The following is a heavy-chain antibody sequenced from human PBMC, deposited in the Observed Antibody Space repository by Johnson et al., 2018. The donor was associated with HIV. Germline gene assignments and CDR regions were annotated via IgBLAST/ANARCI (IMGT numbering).Heavy chain of an antibody. J-gene: IGHJ3*02. Sequence: VQLVESGGGLVQPGGSLRLSCAASGFTFSSYAMSWVRQAPGKGLEWVSAISGSGGSTYYADSVKGRFTISRDNSKNTLYLQMNSLRAEDTAVYYCARDRSPYYGDYKSAFDIWGQGTMVTVSS. CDR2: ISGSGGST. D-gene: IGHD4-17*01. CDR1: GFTFSSYA. V-gene: IGHV3-23*04. CDR3: ARDRSPYYGDYKSAFDI.